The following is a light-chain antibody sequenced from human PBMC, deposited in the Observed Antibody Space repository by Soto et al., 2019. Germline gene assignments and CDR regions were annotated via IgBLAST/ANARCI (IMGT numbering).Light chain of an antibody. CDR1: SSDVGGYNY. CDR3: SSYTSSSTRV. J-gene: IGLJ2*01. CDR2: DVS. V-gene: IGLV2-14*01. Sequence: QSVLTQPASGSGSPGQSITICCTGTSSDVGGYNYVSWYQQHPGKAPKLMIYDVSNRPAGVSNRFSGSKSGNTASLTISGLQAEDEADYYCSSYTSSSTRVFGGGTKLTVL.